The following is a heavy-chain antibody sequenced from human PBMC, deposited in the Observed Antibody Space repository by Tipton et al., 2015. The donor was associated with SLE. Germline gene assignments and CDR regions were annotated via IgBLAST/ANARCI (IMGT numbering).Heavy chain of an antibody. Sequence: SLRLSCAAYGFTFSSYSMNWVRQAPGKGLEWVSSISSSSSYIYYADSVKGRFTISRDNAKNSLYLQMNSLRAEDTAVYYCARDPHSDAFDIWGQGTMVTVSS. CDR1: GFTFSSYS. CDR3: ARDPHSDAFDI. J-gene: IGHJ3*02. V-gene: IGHV3-21*01. CDR2: ISSSSSYI. D-gene: IGHD2-15*01.